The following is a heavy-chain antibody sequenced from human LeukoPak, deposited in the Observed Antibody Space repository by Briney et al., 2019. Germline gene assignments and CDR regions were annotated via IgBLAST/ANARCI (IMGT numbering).Heavy chain of an antibody. V-gene: IGHV3-64*01. Sequence: PGGSLRLSCAASGFTLRSYSMHWIRKAPGKGLEFVSAISSDGGNTYYANSVKGRFTISRDNSKNTLYLQMGSLRAEDMAVYYCARVGGDYFDYWSKGTLVTVSS. D-gene: IGHD3-10*01. CDR2: ISSDGGNT. CDR1: GFTLRSYS. J-gene: IGHJ4*02. CDR3: ARVGGDYFDY.